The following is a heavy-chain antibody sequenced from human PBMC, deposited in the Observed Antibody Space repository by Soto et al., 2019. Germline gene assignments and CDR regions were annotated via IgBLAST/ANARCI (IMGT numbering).Heavy chain of an antibody. CDR1: GFSLTSPDVG. D-gene: IGHD6-6*01. J-gene: IGHJ4*02. Sequence: SGPTLVNPTQTLTLTCTFSGFSLTSPDVGVGWIRQPPGNALEWLALIYFDDDKRYSPSLNSRPTITKDNSKNQVVLRMDNMDPVDTATYYCARSRYSRSSFDYWGQGTLVTVSS. CDR3: ARSRYSRSSFDY. CDR2: IYFDDDK. V-gene: IGHV2-5*02.